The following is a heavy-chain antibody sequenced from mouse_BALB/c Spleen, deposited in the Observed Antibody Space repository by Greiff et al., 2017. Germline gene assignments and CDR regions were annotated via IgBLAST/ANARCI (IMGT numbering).Heavy chain of an antibody. CDR1: GFTFSSYT. J-gene: IGHJ3*01. Sequence: EVQLQQSGGGLVKPGGSLKLSCAASGFTFSSYTMSWVRQTPEKRLEWVATISSGGSYTYYPDSVKGRFTISRDNAKNTLYLQMSSLKSEDTAMYYCTRDDGYYSAWFAYWGQGTLVTVSA. D-gene: IGHD2-3*01. V-gene: IGHV5-6-4*01. CDR3: TRDDGYYSAWFAY. CDR2: ISSGGSYT.